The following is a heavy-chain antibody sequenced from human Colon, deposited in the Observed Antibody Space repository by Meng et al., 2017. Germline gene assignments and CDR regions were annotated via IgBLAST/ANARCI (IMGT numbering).Heavy chain of an antibody. CDR3: ARFYGSGTFEVHDY. V-gene: IGHV4-61*01. D-gene: IGHD3-10*01. J-gene: IGHJ4*02. CDR2: IHYSGSR. Sequence: QGQLQGAGPGWVRPSETLSLTCNVSGGSVSSASDYWSWIRQPPGKGLEWIGLIHYSGSRNYNPSLKSRVTMSVDTSKNQVSLRLTSVTAADTAVYYCARFYGSGTFEVHDYWGQGTLVTVSS. CDR1: GGSVSSASDY.